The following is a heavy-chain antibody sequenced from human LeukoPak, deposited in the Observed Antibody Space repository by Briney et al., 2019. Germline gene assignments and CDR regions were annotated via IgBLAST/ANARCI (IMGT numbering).Heavy chain of an antibody. CDR2: ISYDGNNK. Sequence: PGGSLRLSCAASGFTFSSYGMHWVRQAPGKGLEWVAVISYDGNNKYYADSVKGRFTISRDNSKNTLYLQMNSLRTEDTTVYYCAKDLSDTPYYFDYWGQGTLVTVSS. D-gene: IGHD2-21*02. V-gene: IGHV3-30*18. J-gene: IGHJ4*02. CDR3: AKDLSDTPYYFDY. CDR1: GFTFSSYG.